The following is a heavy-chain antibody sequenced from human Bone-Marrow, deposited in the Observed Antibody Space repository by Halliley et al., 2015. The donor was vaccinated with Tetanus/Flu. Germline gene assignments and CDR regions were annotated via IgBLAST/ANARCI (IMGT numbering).Heavy chain of an antibody. Sequence: QLVQSGGEVKKPGESLRISCKASGYTFTNYWISWVRQVPGKGLEWMGRIDPSDSYTRYSPSFDGNVTISVDKSISTAYLQWSSLMASDAAMYYCARHPLRSIVSSGWASWGQGTLVTVSS. CDR3: ARHPLRSIVSSGWAS. J-gene: IGHJ4*02. CDR2: IDPSDSYT. V-gene: IGHV5-10-1*01. CDR1: GYTFTNYW. D-gene: IGHD6-19*01.